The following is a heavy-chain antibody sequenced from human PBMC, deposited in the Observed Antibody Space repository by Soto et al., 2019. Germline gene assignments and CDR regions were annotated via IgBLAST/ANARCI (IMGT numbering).Heavy chain of an antibody. CDR2: IYYSGST. Sequence: QLQLQESGPGLVKPSETLSLTCTVSGGSISSSSYYWGWIRQPPGKGLEWIGSIYYSGSTYYNPSRKSRATGAGDTSNNQFALKLSSVTAADTAVYYCATVLFGASQHWGQGTLVTVSS. V-gene: IGHV4-39*01. CDR3: ATVLFGASQH. CDR1: GGSISSSSYY. D-gene: IGHD3-10*02. J-gene: IGHJ1*01.